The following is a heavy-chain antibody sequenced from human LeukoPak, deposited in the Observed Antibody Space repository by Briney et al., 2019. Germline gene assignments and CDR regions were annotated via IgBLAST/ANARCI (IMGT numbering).Heavy chain of an antibody. CDR3: AKDIRLYYYYGMDV. CDR2: ISWNSGSI. J-gene: IGHJ6*02. V-gene: IGHV3-9*01. D-gene: IGHD6-25*01. CDR1: GFTFDDYA. Sequence: GRSLRLSCAASGFTFDDYAMHWVRQAPGKGLEWVSGISWNSGSIGYADSVKGRFTISRDNAKNSLYLQMSSLRAEDTALYYCAKDIRLYYYYGMDVWGQGTTVTVSS.